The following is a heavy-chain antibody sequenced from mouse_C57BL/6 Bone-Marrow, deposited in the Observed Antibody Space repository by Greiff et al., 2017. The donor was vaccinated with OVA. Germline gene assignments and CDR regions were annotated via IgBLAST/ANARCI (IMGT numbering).Heavy chain of an antibody. CDR2: INPSTGGT. CDR3: ARWGYDYAYYFDY. Sequence: EVQLQQSGPELVKPGASVKISCKASGYSFTGYYMNWVKQSPEKSLEWIVEINPSTGGTTYNQKFKDKAKLTVDNSSSTAYMQLKSLTSEDSAVYYCARWGYDYAYYFDYWGQGTTLTVSS. CDR1: GYSFTGYY. D-gene: IGHD2-4*01. J-gene: IGHJ2*01. V-gene: IGHV1-42*01.